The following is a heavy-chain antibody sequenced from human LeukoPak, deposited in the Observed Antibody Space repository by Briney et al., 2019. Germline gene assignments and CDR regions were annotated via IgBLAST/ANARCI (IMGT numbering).Heavy chain of an antibody. J-gene: IGHJ6*02. D-gene: IGHD2-8*02. CDR3: AKAVQTWSYYYGMDV. CDR1: GFTVSDHY. V-gene: IGHV3-53*05. Sequence: GGSLRLSCAASGFTVSDHYMTWVRQAPGKGLEWVSVLYRDGNTFYADSAKGRFTISRDNSKNTVFLQMNSLRVEDKAVYYCAKAVQTWSYYYGMDVWGQGTTVTVSS. CDR2: LYRDGNT.